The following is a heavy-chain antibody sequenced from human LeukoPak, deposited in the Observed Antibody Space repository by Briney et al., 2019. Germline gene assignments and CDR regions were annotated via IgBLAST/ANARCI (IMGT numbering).Heavy chain of an antibody. J-gene: IGHJ4*02. V-gene: IGHV3-66*01. Sequence: GGSLRLSCAASGLIFNTYGMHWVRQAPGKGLEWVSVIYSGGSTYYADSVKGRFTISRDNSKNTLYLQMNSLRAEDTAVYYCAREGYYDVLTGYYSRYYFDYWGQGTLVTVSS. CDR1: GLIFNTYG. CDR2: IYSGGST. D-gene: IGHD3-9*01. CDR3: AREGYYDVLTGYYSRYYFDY.